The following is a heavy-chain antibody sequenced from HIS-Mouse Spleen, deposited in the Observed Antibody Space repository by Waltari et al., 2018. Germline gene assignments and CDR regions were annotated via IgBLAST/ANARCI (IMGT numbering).Heavy chain of an antibody. CDR1: GYSVTSYW. V-gene: IGHV5-51*03. CDR3: ARRYSSNAFDI. D-gene: IGHD6-13*01. J-gene: IGHJ3*02. Sequence: EVQLVQSGAEVKKPGESLKISCKCSGYSVTSYWIGWLRQTPGKGMEWLGIIYPGGSDTRYRPSCHSKVTVSSDKSIRTADLEWRSLKASDTAMYYWARRYSSNAFDIWGQGTMVTGSS. CDR2: IYPGGSDT.